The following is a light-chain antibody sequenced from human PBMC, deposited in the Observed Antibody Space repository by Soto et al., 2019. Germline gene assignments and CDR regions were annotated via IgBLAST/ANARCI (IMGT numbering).Light chain of an antibody. J-gene: IGKJ3*01. CDR1: QSISTY. CDR2: GAS. V-gene: IGKV1-39*01. CDR3: QQSYSTSRT. Sequence: DIQLTQSPSSLSASGGDRVTITCRASQSISTYLNWYQQKPGKAPKVLIYGASSLQSGVPSRFSGSGSGTEFTLTISSLHPDDFATYYCQQSYSTSRTFGPGTKVDVK.